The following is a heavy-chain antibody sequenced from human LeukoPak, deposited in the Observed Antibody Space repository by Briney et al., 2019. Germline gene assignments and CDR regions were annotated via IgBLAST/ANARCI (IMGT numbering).Heavy chain of an antibody. D-gene: IGHD3-3*01. CDR3: ATDRGWRTSGYYLYYFEY. V-gene: IGHV3-7*01. CDR2: IKHDGIEK. CDR1: GFIFTNYF. J-gene: IGHJ4*02. Sequence: PGGSLRLSCAASGFIFTNYFMSWVRQAPGKGLEWVASIKHDGIEKYYVDSVRGRFTISRDNTKNSLYLQMSSLRAEDTAVYYCATDRGWRTSGYYLYYFEYWGQGTLVTFSS.